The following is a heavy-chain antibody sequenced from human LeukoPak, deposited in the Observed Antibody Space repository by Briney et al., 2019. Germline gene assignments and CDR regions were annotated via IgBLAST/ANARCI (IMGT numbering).Heavy chain of an antibody. D-gene: IGHD6-13*01. Sequence: GGSLRLSCAASGFTFSTFWMHRVRQAPGKGLVRVSRINSDGSSTVYADSVKGRFTISRDNAKNTLYLQMNSLRADDTAVYYCARSEYSSTWYGDYYYYYMDVWGKGTTVTVSS. CDR3: ARSEYSSTWYGDYYYYYMDV. CDR1: GFTFSTFW. J-gene: IGHJ6*03. CDR2: INSDGSST. V-gene: IGHV3-74*01.